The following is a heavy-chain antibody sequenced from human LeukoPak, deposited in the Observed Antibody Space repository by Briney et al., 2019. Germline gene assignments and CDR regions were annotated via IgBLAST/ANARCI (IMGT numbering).Heavy chain of an antibody. V-gene: IGHV3-30-3*01. Sequence: PGRSLRLSCAASGVTFSSYAMHWVRQAPGKGLEWVAVISYDGSNKYYADSVKGRFTISRDNSKNTLYLQMNSLRDEDTAVYYCARERGPYSSSSEVHYWGQGTLVTVSS. CDR2: ISYDGSNK. D-gene: IGHD6-6*01. J-gene: IGHJ4*02. CDR3: ARERGPYSSSSEVHY. CDR1: GVTFSSYA.